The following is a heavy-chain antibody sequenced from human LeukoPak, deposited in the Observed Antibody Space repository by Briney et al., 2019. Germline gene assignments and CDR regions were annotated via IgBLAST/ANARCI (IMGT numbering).Heavy chain of an antibody. J-gene: IGHJ5*02. V-gene: IGHV4-30-4*08. Sequence: SQTLSLTCTVSGGSISSGDYCWSWIRQPPGKGLEWLGLIYYSGSTYYNPSLKSRVTISVDTSKNQYSLKLSSVTAADTAVYYCARDRRSDSSSWYWFDPWGQGTLVTVSS. CDR2: IYYSGST. D-gene: IGHD6-13*01. CDR1: GGSISSGDYC. CDR3: ARDRRSDSSSWYWFDP.